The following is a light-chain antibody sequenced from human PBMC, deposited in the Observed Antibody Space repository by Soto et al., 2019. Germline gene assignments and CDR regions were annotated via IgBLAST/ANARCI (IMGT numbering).Light chain of an antibody. V-gene: IGKV1-39*01. Sequence: EIQMAPSPSSPFACLGDRVTISCRASQSISSYLNWYQQKPGKAPKLLIYAASSLQSGVPSRFSGSGSGTDFSLTIDSLQPEDFASYYCQQSYSTPWTFGRGTKVDIK. CDR2: AAS. CDR1: QSISSY. J-gene: IGKJ1*01. CDR3: QQSYSTPWT.